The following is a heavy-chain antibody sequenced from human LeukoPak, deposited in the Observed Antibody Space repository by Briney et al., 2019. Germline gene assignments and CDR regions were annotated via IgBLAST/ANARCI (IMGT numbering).Heavy chain of an antibody. J-gene: IGHJ4*02. CDR2: INHGGST. V-gene: IGHV4-34*01. CDR1: GGSFNDYF. Sequence: SETLSLTCAVYGGSFNDYFWSWIRQTPAQGLEWIGEINHGGSTKYNPSLESRVTLSVDTSKNQFSLKLTSVTAADTAVYHCARGHLRTGTREFDSWGQGTLVTVSS. D-gene: IGHD1-7*01. CDR3: ARGHLRTGTREFDS.